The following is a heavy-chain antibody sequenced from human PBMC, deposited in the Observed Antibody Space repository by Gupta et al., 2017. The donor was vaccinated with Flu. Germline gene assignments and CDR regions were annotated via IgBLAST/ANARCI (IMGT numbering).Heavy chain of an antibody. V-gene: IGHV1-2*02. J-gene: IGHJ5*02. CDR3: ARDRTAAGTRNNNWFDP. D-gene: IGHD6-13*01. CDR2: INPNSGGT. Sequence: MHWVRQAPGQGLEWMGWINPNSGGTNYAQKFQGRVTMTRDTSISTAYMELSRLRSDDTAVYYCARDRTAAGTRNNNWFDPWGQGTLGTVSS.